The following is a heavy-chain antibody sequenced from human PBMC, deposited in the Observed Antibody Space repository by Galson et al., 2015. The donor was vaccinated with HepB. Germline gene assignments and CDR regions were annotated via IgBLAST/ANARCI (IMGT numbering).Heavy chain of an antibody. J-gene: IGHJ4*01. CDR3: AKVFPEKTDGWYRQALYYFDS. V-gene: IGHV3-23*01. CDR2: ITHCGDNN. Sequence: SMRLSCAASGFTFSYYAMSWVRQAPGKGLEWVSAITHCGDNNSSAASMKGRLTISSDHSKNTLFLQMNSLRADDTAIYFCAKVFPEKTDGWYRQALYYFDSWGHGTRVTVSS. CDR1: GFTFSYYA. D-gene: IGHD6-19*01.